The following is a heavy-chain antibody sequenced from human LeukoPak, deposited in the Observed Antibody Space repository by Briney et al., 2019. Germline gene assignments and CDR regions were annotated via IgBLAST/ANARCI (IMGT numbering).Heavy chain of an antibody. D-gene: IGHD5-12*01. Sequence: ASVKVSCEASGYTFASYVITWVRQAPGQGLEWMGWISSYNSNTNYAQKLQGRVTMTTDTSTSTVYMELTSLRSDDTAVYFCARGYRGYELDYWGQGTLVTVSS. CDR1: GYTFASYV. J-gene: IGHJ4*02. CDR3: ARGYRGYELDY. V-gene: IGHV1-18*01. CDR2: ISSYNSNT.